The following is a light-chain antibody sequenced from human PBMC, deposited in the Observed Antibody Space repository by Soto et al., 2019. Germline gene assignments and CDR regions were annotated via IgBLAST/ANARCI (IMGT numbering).Light chain of an antibody. J-gene: IGKJ4*01. CDR2: DAS. CDR1: QSVSNY. V-gene: IGKV3-11*01. Sequence: EIVLTQSPATLSLSPGERATLSCRASQSVSNYLAWYQQKPGQAPRLLIYDASNRATGIPARFRGSGSGTDFTLTISSLEPEDFAVYYCQQRSNWPAVSFGGGTKVEIK. CDR3: QQRSNWPAVS.